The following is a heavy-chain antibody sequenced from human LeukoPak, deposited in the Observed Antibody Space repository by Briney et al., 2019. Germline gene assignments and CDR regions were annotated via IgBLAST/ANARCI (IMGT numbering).Heavy chain of an antibody. Sequence: SETLSLTCTVSGGSISSYYWSWIRQPPGKGLGWIGYIYYSGSTNYNPSLKSRVTISVDTSKNQFSLKLSSVTAADTAVYYCARGSDRGYYYYYGMDVWGKGTTVTVSS. CDR3: ARGSDRGYYYYYGMDV. CDR1: GGSISSYY. D-gene: IGHD3-10*01. J-gene: IGHJ6*04. CDR2: IYYSGST. V-gene: IGHV4-59*01.